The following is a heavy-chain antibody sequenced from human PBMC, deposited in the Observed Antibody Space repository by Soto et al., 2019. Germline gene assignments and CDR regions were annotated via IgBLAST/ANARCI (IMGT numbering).Heavy chain of an antibody. D-gene: IGHD3-16*01. Sequence: SETLSLTCAVYGGSFSDYSWNWSWIRQPPGKGLEWIGNIYYSGSTNYNPSLKSRVTISVDTSKNQFSLKLSSVTAADTAVYYCAREHGGGMDVWGQGTTVTVSS. J-gene: IGHJ6*02. CDR1: GGSFSDYSWN. CDR2: IYYSGST. CDR3: AREHGGGMDV. V-gene: IGHV4-61*01.